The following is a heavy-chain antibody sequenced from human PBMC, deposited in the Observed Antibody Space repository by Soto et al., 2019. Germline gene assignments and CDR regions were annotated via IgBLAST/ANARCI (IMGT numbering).Heavy chain of an antibody. J-gene: IGHJ4*02. V-gene: IGHV3-11*06. CDR3: ARGGGGGLFEH. Sequence: PGGFLRLSCATSGFPFSDYYMSWIRQAPGKGLEWLSHISPKSTYRNYADSVKGRFTISRDNTKSSLFLQMNSLGVEDTAVYYCARGGGGGLFEHWGQGVLVTVSS. CDR2: ISPKSTYR. CDR1: GFPFSDYY. D-gene: IGHD2-21*01.